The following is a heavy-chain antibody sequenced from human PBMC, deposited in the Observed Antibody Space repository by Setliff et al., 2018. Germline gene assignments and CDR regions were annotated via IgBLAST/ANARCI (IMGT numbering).Heavy chain of an antibody. J-gene: IGHJ4*02. CDR2: INPSGGST. V-gene: IGHV1-46*01. Sequence: ASVKVSCKASGYTFTSYYMHWVRQAPGQGLEWMGIINPSGGSTSYAQKFQGRVTMTRDTSTSTAYMELRSLRSDDTAVYYCARDSGSGFLDYWGQGTLVTVSS. D-gene: IGHD3-10*01. CDR3: ARDSGSGFLDY. CDR1: GYTFTSYY.